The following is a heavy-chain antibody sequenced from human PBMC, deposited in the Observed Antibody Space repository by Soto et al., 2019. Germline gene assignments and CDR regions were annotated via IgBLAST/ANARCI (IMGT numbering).Heavy chain of an antibody. V-gene: IGHV4-59*01. J-gene: IGHJ6*02. Sequence: QVQLQESGPGLVKPSETLSLICTVSGDSISTYYWTWIRQPPGKGLEWIGYIYYSGSPSYNPSLKSRVTISVDTSKNQFSLKVSSVTAADTAMYYCARGGNTALAYYFYGMDVWGQGTTVTVSS. CDR3: ARGGNTALAYYFYGMDV. CDR2: IYYSGSP. CDR1: GDSISTYY. D-gene: IGHD5-18*01.